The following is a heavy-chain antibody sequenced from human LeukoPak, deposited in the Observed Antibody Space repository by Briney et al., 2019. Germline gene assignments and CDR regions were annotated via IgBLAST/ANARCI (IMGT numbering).Heavy chain of an antibody. J-gene: IGHJ6*02. CDR3: AREFYGDPPPYYGMDV. D-gene: IGHD4-17*01. CDR1: GFTFSSYS. Sequence: PGGSLRLSCAASGFTFSSYSMNWVRQAPGKGLEWVSSISSSSSYIYYADSVKGRFTISRDNAKNSLYLQMNSLRAEDTAVYYCAREFYGDPPPYYGMDVWGQGTTVTVSS. CDR2: ISSSSSYI. V-gene: IGHV3-21*01.